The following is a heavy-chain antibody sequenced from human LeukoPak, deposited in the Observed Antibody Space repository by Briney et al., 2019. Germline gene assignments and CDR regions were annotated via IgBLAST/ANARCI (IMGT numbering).Heavy chain of an antibody. Sequence: KPGGSLRLSCAASGFTFSDSYMTWICQAPGKGLEWVSYISNSGSSIYYADSVKGRFTTSRDNAKSSLYLQMNSLRAEDTAVYYCGRGHWGLDYWGQGALVTVSS. V-gene: IGHV3-11*04. J-gene: IGHJ4*02. CDR3: GRGHWGLDY. CDR2: ISNSGSSI. D-gene: IGHD7-27*01. CDR1: GFTFSDSY.